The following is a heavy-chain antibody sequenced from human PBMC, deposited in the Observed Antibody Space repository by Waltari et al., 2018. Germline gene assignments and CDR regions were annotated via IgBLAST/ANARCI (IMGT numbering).Heavy chain of an antibody. V-gene: IGHV3-23*03. CDR3: AKDKTGVQYY. D-gene: IGHD7-27*01. Sequence: EVQLLESGGGLVQPGGSLRLSCAASGFTFSSYAMSWVRQAPGKGLEWVSVIYSGGRTYYADSVKGRFTISRDNSKNTLYLQMNSLRAEDTAVYYCAKDKTGVQYYWGQGTLVTVSS. CDR2: IYSGGRT. CDR1: GFTFSSYA. J-gene: IGHJ4*02.